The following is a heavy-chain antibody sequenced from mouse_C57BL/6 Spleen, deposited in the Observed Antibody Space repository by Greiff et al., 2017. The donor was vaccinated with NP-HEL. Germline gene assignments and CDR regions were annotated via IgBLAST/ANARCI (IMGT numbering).Heavy chain of an antibody. CDR1: GYAFTNYL. D-gene: IGHD1-1*01. CDR3: ARDYGSSYSY. J-gene: IGHJ2*01. CDR2: INPGSGGT. V-gene: IGHV1-54*01. Sequence: VQLQQSGAELVRPGTSVKVSCKASGYAFTNYLIEWVKQRPGQGLEWIGVINPGSGGTNYNEKFKGKATLTADKSSSTAYVQLSSLTSEDSAVYFWARDYGSSYSYWGQGTALTVSS.